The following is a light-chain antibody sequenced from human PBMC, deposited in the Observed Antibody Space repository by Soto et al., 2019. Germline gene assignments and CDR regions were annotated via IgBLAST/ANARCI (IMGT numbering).Light chain of an antibody. V-gene: IGKV3D-11*01. CDR1: QGVSSY. Sequence: EIVVTQSPATLSLSPGERATLSCRASQGVSSYLAWYQQKPGQAPRLLIYDASNRATGIPARFSGSGPGTDFTLTISSLEPEDFAVYYCQQRSNWQITFGQGTRLEIK. CDR3: QQRSNWQIT. J-gene: IGKJ5*01. CDR2: DAS.